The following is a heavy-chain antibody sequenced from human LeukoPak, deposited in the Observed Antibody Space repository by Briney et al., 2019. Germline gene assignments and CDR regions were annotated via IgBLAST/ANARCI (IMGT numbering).Heavy chain of an antibody. Sequence: PGGSLRLSCAASGFTFSSYAMSWVRQAPGKGLEWVSAISGSGGSTYYADSVKGRFTTSRDNSKNTLYLQMNSLRAEDTAVYYCAKDRKDCSSTSCDYFDYWGQGTLVTVSS. D-gene: IGHD2-2*01. CDR2: ISGSGGST. J-gene: IGHJ4*02. CDR3: AKDRKDCSSTSCDYFDY. V-gene: IGHV3-23*01. CDR1: GFTFSSYA.